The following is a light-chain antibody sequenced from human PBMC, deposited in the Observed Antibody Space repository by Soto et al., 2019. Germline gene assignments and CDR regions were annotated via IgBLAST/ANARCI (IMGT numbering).Light chain of an antibody. CDR3: QQYYSYPHT. CDR1: QGISSY. Sequence: AIRMTQSPSSFSASTGDRVTITCRASQGISSYVAWYQQKPGKAPKLLIYAASTLQRGVPSRFSGSGSGTDFTLTISCLQSEDFATYYCQQYYSYPHTFGQGTKLEIK. CDR2: AAS. V-gene: IGKV1-8*01. J-gene: IGKJ2*01.